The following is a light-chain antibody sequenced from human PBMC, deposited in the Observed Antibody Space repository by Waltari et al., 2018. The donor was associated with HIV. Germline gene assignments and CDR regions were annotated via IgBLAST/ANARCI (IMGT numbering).Light chain of an antibody. CDR3: CSFAGSSTLV. CDR1: NIDVGSYNL. J-gene: IGLJ2*01. CDR2: EAT. V-gene: IGLV2-23*01. Sequence: QPASVSGSPGQSITISCTGTNIDVGSYNLVSWYQHHPGRAPKLFIYEATKRPSGVSDRFSGSRSGNTASLTISGLQVEDEADYYCCSFAGSSTLVFGGGTKLTVL.